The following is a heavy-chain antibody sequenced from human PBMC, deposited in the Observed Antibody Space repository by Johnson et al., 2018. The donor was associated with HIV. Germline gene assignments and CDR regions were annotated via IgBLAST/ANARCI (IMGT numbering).Heavy chain of an antibody. CDR2: IYSGGST. CDR3: ARGDYYDRSDAFDI. V-gene: IGHV3-66*02. Sequence: VQLVESGGGLVQPGGSLRLSCAASGFTVSSNYMSWVRQAPGKGLEWVSVIYSGGSTYYAASVKGRFTISRDNSKNTLYLQMNRLRAEDTAVYYCARGDYYDRSDAFDIWGQGTMVTVSS. J-gene: IGHJ3*02. D-gene: IGHD3-22*01. CDR1: GFTVSSNY.